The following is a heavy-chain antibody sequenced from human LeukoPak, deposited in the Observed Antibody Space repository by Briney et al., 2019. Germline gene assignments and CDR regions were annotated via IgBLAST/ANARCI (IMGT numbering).Heavy chain of an antibody. CDR1: GGSISSYY. J-gene: IGHJ4*02. V-gene: IGHV4-59*01. CDR3: ARDSLGNCTNGVCYPYYFDY. Sequence: SETLSLTCTVSGGSISSYYWSWIRQPPGKGLEWIGYIYYSGSTNYNPSLKSRVTISVDTSKNQFSLKLSSVTAADTAVYYCARDSLGNCTNGVCYPYYFDYWGQGTLVTVSS. D-gene: IGHD2-8*01. CDR2: IYYSGST.